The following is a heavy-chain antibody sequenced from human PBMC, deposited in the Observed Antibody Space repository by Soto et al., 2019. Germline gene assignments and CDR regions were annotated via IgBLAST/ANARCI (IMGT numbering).Heavy chain of an antibody. D-gene: IGHD6-19*01. Sequence: TLSLTCTVSGGSISSYYWSWIRQPPGKGLEWLAVIYWDDDKRYSPSLESRLTITKDTSKNQVVLTMTNMDPVDTATYYCAHRRGSSGWSPYYFAYWGQGTLVTVSS. CDR2: IYWDDDK. CDR1: GGSISSYYW. J-gene: IGHJ4*02. CDR3: AHRRGSSGWSPYYFAY. V-gene: IGHV2-5*08.